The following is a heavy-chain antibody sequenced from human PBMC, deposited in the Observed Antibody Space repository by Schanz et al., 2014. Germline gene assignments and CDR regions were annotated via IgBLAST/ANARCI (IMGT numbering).Heavy chain of an antibody. CDR3: AKLGQDTNGSFDI. CDR2: ISYDGSNK. D-gene: IGHD2-8*01. Sequence: QVHLVESGGGVVQPGRSLRLSCAASGFTFNFYGIHWVRQAPGKGLEWVTVISYDGSNKYYADSVKGRFTISRDNSKNTVYLQMNSLRSEDTALYYCAKLGQDTNGSFDIWGQGTRVTGSS. CDR1: GFTFNFYG. V-gene: IGHV3-30*18. J-gene: IGHJ3*02.